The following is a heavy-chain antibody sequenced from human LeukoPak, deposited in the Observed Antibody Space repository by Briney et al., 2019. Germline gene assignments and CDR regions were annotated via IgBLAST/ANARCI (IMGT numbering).Heavy chain of an antibody. J-gene: IGHJ4*02. CDR3: ARRAGAYSHPYDY. V-gene: IGHV3-53*01. CDR2: IYSGTI. CDR1: GFTVCSNS. Sequence: GGSLRLSCTVSGFTVCSNSMSWVRQAPGKGLEWVSFIYSGTIHYSDSVKGRFTISRDNSKNTLYLQMNSLRAEDTAVYYCARRAGAYSHPYDYWGQGTLVTVSS. D-gene: IGHD4/OR15-4a*01.